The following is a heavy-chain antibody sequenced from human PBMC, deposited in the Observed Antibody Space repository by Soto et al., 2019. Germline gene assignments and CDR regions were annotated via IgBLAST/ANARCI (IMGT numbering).Heavy chain of an antibody. V-gene: IGHV3-15*07. CDR3: TPLALKYSSGWYECSD. CDR2: IKSKTDGGTT. Sequence: EVQLVESGGGLVKPGGSLRLSCAASGFTFSNVWMNWVRQAPGKGLEWVGRIKSKTDGGTTDYAAPVKGRFTISRDDSKNTLYLQMNSLNTEDTAVYYCTPLALKYSSGWYECSDWGQGTLVTVSS. D-gene: IGHD6-19*01. CDR1: GFTFSNVW. J-gene: IGHJ4*02.